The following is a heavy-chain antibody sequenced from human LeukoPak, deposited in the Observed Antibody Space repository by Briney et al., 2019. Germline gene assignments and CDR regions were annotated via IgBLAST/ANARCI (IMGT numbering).Heavy chain of an antibody. CDR3: ARDAQEGYFDWLFDY. V-gene: IGHV3-30*04. CDR2: ISYDGSNK. CDR1: GFTFSSYA. Sequence: GGSLRLSCAASGFTFSSYAMHWVRQAPGKGLEWVAVISYDGSNKYYADSVKGRFTISRDNSKNTLYLQMNSLRAEDTAVYYCARDAQEGYFDWLFDYCGQGTLVTVSS. D-gene: IGHD3-9*01. J-gene: IGHJ4*02.